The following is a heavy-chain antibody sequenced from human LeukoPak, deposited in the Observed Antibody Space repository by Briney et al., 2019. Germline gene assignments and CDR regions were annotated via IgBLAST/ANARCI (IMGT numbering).Heavy chain of an antibody. CDR3: ARGGGLDRSGHYRY. Sequence: GSLRPSCAASGFTFSSYWIHWVRQAPGKGLVWVSRINPDGSSTSYADSVKGRFTISRDNAKNTLYLQMNSVRAEDTAVYYCARGGGLDRSGHYRYWGQGTLVTVSS. CDR1: GFTFSSYW. D-gene: IGHD3-22*01. J-gene: IGHJ4*02. CDR2: INPDGSST. V-gene: IGHV3-74*01.